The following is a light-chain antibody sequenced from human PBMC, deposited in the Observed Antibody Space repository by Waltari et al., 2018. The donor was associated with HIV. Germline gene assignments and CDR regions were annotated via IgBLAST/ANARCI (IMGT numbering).Light chain of an antibody. J-gene: IGKJ5*01. CDR2: DAS. Sequence: EIVLTQSPATLSLSPGERATLSCRASQRVSNYLAWYQQKAGQAPRLLIYDASNRATGIPARFSGSGSGTDFTLTISSLEPEDFAVYSCQQRSNWLSFGQGTRLEIK. CDR3: QQRSNWLS. V-gene: IGKV3-11*01. CDR1: QRVSNY.